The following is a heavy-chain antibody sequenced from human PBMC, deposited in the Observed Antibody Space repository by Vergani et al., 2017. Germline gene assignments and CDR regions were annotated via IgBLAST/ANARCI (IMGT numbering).Heavy chain of an antibody. CDR1: GGPISSGSYF. D-gene: IGHD7-27*01. V-gene: IGHV4-61*02. Sequence: QVQLQESGPGLVKPSQTLSLTCTVSGGPISSGSYFWSWIRQPAGKGLEWIGRIYTSGTTNYNPSLKSRVTISVYTSKNQFSLKLSSVTAADTAVYYCAREPIDKASGALDYWGQGTLVTVSS. J-gene: IGHJ4*02. CDR2: IYTSGTT. CDR3: AREPIDKASGALDY.